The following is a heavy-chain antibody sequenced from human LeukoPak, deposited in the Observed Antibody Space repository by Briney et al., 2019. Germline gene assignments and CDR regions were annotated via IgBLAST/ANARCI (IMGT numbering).Heavy chain of an antibody. D-gene: IGHD3-9*01. V-gene: IGHV1-46*01. Sequence: ASVKVSCKASGYTFTSYYMHWVRQAPGQGLEWMGIINPSGGSTSYAQKFQGRVTMTRDTSTSTVYMELSSLRSEDTAVYHCAREYYDIPYDYWGQGTLVTVSS. CDR3: AREYYDIPYDY. CDR2: INPSGGST. CDR1: GYTFTSYY. J-gene: IGHJ4*02.